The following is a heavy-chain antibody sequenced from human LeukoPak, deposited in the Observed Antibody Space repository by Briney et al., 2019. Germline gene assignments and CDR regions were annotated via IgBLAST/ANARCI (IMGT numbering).Heavy chain of an antibody. CDR2: IWYDGSHK. CDR3: ARAPDGYEAFDI. D-gene: IGHD3-22*01. J-gene: IGHJ3*02. Sequence: GGSLRLSCAASGFTFSTYGMHWVRQAPGKGLEWVAVIWYDGSHKYYADSVKGRFTISRDNSKNTLYLQMNSLRAEDAAVYYCARAPDGYEAFDIWGQGTMVTASS. CDR1: GFTFSTYG. V-gene: IGHV3-33*01.